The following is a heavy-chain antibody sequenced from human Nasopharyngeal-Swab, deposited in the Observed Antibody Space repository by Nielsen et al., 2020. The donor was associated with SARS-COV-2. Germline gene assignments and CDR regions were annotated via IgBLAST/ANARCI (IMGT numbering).Heavy chain of an antibody. J-gene: IGHJ4*02. V-gene: IGHV3-15*01. CDR3: TTDFMGLLSEGFDY. Sequence: GESLKISCAASGFTFSNAWMSWVRQAPGKGLEWVGRIKSKTDGGTTDYAAPVKGRFTISRDDSKNTLYPQMNSLKTEDTAVYYCTTDFMGLLSEGFDYWGQGTLVTVSS. CDR2: IKSKTDGGTT. CDR1: GFTFSNAW. D-gene: IGHD4/OR15-4a*01.